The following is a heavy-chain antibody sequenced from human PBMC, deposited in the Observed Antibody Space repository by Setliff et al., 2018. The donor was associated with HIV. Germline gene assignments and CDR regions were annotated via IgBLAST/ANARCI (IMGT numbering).Heavy chain of an antibody. D-gene: IGHD4-17*01. V-gene: IGHV4-59*11. CDR2: IYSTGST. Sequence: TSETLSLTCTVSGASITSHYWSWIRQPPGRELEWIGYIYSTGSTNYNPSLQSRVSISMDASKNKFSLKVTSVTSADTAVYYCAKGAGFYGDYTFDYWGQGNLVTVSS. J-gene: IGHJ4*02. CDR3: AKGAGFYGDYTFDY. CDR1: GASITSHY.